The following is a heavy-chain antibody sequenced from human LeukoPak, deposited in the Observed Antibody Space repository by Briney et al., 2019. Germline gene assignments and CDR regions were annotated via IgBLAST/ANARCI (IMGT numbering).Heavy chain of an antibody. D-gene: IGHD4-17*01. CDR3: ARDLETTVYFDS. V-gene: IGHV1-2*02. Sequence: GASVTVSCKASGYTFTDYYMHWVRQAPGQGLEWMGWINPNSGDTNYAQKFQGRVTMTRDTSISTAYMELSRLSSDDTAVYYCARDLETTVYFDSWGQGTLVTVSS. J-gene: IGHJ4*02. CDR1: GYTFTDYY. CDR2: INPNSGDT.